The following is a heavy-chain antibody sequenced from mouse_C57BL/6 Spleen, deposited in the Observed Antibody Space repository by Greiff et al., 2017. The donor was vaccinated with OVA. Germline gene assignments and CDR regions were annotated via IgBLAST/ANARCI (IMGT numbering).Heavy chain of an antibody. CDR1: GFSLTSYG. CDR2: IWSGGST. V-gene: IGHV2-2*01. Sequence: QVTLKESGPGLVQPSQSLSITCTVSGFSLTSYGVHWVRQSPGKGLEWLGVIWSGGSTDYNAAFISRLSISKDNSKSQVFFKMNSLQADDTAIYYCARNYYGSSYKHYAMDYWGQGTSVTVSS. CDR3: ARNYYGSSYKHYAMDY. J-gene: IGHJ4*01. D-gene: IGHD1-1*01.